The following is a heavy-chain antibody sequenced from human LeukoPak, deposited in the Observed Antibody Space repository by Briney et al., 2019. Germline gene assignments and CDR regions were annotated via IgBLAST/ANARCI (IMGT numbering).Heavy chain of an antibody. CDR1: GGSISSGGHS. D-gene: IGHD3-10*01. CDR2: IYHSGST. V-gene: IGHV4-30-2*01. Sequence: SETLSLTCAVSGGSISSGGHSWSWIRQPPGKGLEWIGYIYHSGSTYYNPSLKSRVTISVDRSKNQFSLKLSSVTAADTAVYYCARGRYSGREGWFDPWGQGTLVTVSS. CDR3: ARGRYSGREGWFDP. J-gene: IGHJ5*02.